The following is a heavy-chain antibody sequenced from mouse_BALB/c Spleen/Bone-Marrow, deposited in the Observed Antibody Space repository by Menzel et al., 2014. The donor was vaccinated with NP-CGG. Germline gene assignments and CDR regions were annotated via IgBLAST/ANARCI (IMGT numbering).Heavy chain of an antibody. Sequence: VQVQQSGAELAKPGAPVKMSCKASGYTFTSYWMNWVKQRPGRGLEWIGRIDPSDSETHYNQKFKDKATLTVDTSSSTAYVDLSSLTSEDSAVYYCARHHRYAYYF. J-gene: IGHJ2*01. CDR2: IDPSDSET. CDR1: GYTFTSYW. CDR3: ARHHRYAYYF. V-gene: IGHV1-74*04. D-gene: IGHD2-14*01.